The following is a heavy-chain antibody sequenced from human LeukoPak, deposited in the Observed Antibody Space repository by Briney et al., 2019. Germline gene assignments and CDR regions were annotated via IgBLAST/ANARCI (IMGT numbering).Heavy chain of an antibody. D-gene: IGHD2/OR15-2a*01. V-gene: IGHV4-34*01. J-gene: IGHJ5*02. Sequence: SETLSLTCAVYGASFSNYYWSWIRQPPGKGLVWIGEIDHSGSTKFHPSLKGRVTISLDTSKNQFSLKLTSVTAADTGVYYCATSSKLGSYNWFAAWGQGTLVTVYS. CDR1: GASFSNYY. CDR2: IDHSGST. CDR3: ATSSKLGSYNWFAA.